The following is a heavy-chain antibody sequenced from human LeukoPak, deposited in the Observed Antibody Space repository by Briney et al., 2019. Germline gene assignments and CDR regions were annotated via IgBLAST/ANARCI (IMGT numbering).Heavy chain of an antibody. J-gene: IGHJ5*02. D-gene: IGHD2/OR15-2a*01. CDR2: IYSGGRT. Sequence: GGSLRLSCAASGFTVSSNYMSWVRQAPGKGLEWVSVIYSGGRTYYAASLKGRFTLSRGTSKNTLYLQMNSLRAEDTAVYYCARGDFFDPWGQGTLVTVSS. CDR3: ARGDFFDP. CDR1: GFTVSSNY. V-gene: IGHV3-53*01.